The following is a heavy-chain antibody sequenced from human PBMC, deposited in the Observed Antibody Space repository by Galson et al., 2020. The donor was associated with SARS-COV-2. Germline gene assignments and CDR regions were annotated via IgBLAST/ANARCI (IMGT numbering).Heavy chain of an antibody. D-gene: IGHD3-3*01. CDR3: ARDRGLEGITIVGVVVDYYGMDV. J-gene: IGHJ6*02. CDR2: INHSGGSP. CDR1: GYTFTSYY. Sequence: ASVKVSCKASGYTFTSYYMHWVRQAPGQGLEWMGIINHSGGSPSYAQTFQGRVTMTRDTSTSTVYMELSSLRSEDTAVYYCARDRGLEGITIVGVVVDYYGMDVWGQGTTVTVSS. V-gene: IGHV1-46*01.